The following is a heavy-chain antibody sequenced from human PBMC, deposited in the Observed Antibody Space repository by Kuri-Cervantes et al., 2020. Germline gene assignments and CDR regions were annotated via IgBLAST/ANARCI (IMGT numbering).Heavy chain of an antibody. CDR3: ASALLMATRGLNSNLDY. V-gene: IGHV4-59*08. Sequence: SETLSLTCTVSGDSISSYYWSWIRQPPGKGLEWIGYIYYSGSTNYNPSLKSRVTISVDTSKNQFSLKLSSVTAADTAVYYCASALLMATRGLNSNLDYWGQGTLVTVSS. D-gene: IGHD5-24*01. J-gene: IGHJ4*02. CDR2: IYYSGST. CDR1: GDSISSYY.